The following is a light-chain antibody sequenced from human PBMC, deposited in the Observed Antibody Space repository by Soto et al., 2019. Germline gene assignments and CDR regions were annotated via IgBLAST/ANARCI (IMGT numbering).Light chain of an antibody. Sequence: EIVMTQSPLSLPVTPGEPAPISCRSSQSLLHSNGYNYLDWYLQKPGQSPQLLIYLGSNRASGVPDRFSGSGSGTDFTLKISRVEADDVGVYYCMQPLQSWTFGQGTKVDIK. CDR2: LGS. CDR3: MQPLQSWT. CDR1: QSLLHSNGYNY. J-gene: IGKJ1*01. V-gene: IGKV2-28*01.